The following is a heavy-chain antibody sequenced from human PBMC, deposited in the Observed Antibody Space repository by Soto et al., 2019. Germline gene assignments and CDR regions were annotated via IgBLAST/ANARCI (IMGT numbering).Heavy chain of an antibody. J-gene: IGHJ3*01. CDR1: GFTFTNYA. CDR3: AKDPNTNYVGRFEF. V-gene: IGHV3-23*01. D-gene: IGHD1-7*01. Sequence: VGSLRLSCAGSGFTFTNYAMSWVRQAPGKGLEWVSGVLSGARNYNADSANERLTIFRDNAKSTVSLQMNSLRAEDTAVYYYAKDPNTNYVGRFEFGGPGTMVTTSS. CDR2: VLSGARN.